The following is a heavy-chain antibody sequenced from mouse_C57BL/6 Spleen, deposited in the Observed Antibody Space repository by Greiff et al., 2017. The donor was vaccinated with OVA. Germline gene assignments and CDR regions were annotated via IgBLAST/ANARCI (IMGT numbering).Heavy chain of an antibody. V-gene: IGHV1-64*01. D-gene: IGHD1-1*01. CDR2: IYPNSGST. CDR1: GYTFTSYW. CDR3: ATGGSNYFWYFDV. Sequence: QVQLQQPGAELVKPGASVKLSCKASGYTFTSYWMHWVKQRPGQGLEWIGTIYPNSGSTNYNEKFKSKATLTVDKSSSTAYMQLSNLAAYDSAVYDCATGGSNYFWYFDVWGTGTTVTVAS. J-gene: IGHJ1*03.